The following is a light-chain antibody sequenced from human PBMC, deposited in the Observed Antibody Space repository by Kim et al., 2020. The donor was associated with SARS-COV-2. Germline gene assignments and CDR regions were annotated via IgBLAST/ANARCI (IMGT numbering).Light chain of an antibody. V-gene: IGKV3-11*01. CDR3: QQRKSWPLT. Sequence: LSPGERAPLSCRASLRVSTRLAWYQQKPGQPPRLLMYEVSNRATATPASFSGSGSGTDFTLTISSLEPEDFAVYYCQQRKSWPLTFGQGTRLEIK. J-gene: IGKJ5*01. CDR1: LRVSTR. CDR2: EVS.